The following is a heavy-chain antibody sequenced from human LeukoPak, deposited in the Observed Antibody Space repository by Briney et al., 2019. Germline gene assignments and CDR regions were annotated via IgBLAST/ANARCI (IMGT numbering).Heavy chain of an antibody. D-gene: IGHD6-19*01. J-gene: IGHJ6*03. CDR2: ISGSGGST. V-gene: IGHV3-23*01. CDR1: GFTFSSYA. Sequence: GGSLRLSCAASGFTFSSYAMSWVREAPGKGLELGSAISGSGGSTYYADSVKGRFTISRDNSKNTLYLQMNRMRAEDTAVYYCARDSYSSGWYNYYYMDVWGKGTTVTVSS. CDR3: ARDSYSSGWYNYYYMDV.